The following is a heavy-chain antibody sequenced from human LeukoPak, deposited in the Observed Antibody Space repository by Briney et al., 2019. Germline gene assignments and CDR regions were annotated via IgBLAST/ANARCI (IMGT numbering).Heavy chain of an antibody. Sequence: ETLSLTCAVYGGSFSGYYWSWIRQPPGKGLEWIGEINHSGSTNYNPSLKSRVTISVDTSKNQFSLKLTSVTAADTAVYYCARERSSSYYAFDYWGQGTLVTVSS. CDR3: ARERSSSYYAFDY. V-gene: IGHV4-34*01. J-gene: IGHJ4*02. CDR1: GGSFSGYY. CDR2: INHSGST. D-gene: IGHD6-13*01.